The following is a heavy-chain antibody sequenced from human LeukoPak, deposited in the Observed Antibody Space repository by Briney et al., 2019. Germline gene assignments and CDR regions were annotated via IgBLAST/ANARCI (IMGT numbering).Heavy chain of an antibody. J-gene: IGHJ3*02. Sequence: SETLSLTCTVSGGSISSGGYYWSWIRQHPGKGLEWIGYIYYSGSTYYNPSLKSRVTISVDTSKNQFSLKLSSVTAADTAVYYCARDPVPPYSSGFYAFDIWGQGTMVTVSS. CDR1: GGSISSGGYY. CDR3: ARDPVPPYSSGFYAFDI. D-gene: IGHD6-19*01. CDR2: IYYSGST. V-gene: IGHV4-31*03.